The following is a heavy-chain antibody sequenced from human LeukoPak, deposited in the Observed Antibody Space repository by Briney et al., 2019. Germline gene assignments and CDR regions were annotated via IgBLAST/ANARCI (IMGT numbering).Heavy chain of an antibody. CDR1: GFTFSSYS. CDR2: ISSSSSYI. V-gene: IGHV3-21*01. J-gene: IGHJ6*02. CDR3: ASPSYGDYEGYYFYGMDV. D-gene: IGHD4-17*01. Sequence: TGGSLRLSCAASGFTFSSYSMNWVRQAPGKGLEWVSSISSSSSYIYYADSVKGRFTISRDNAKNSLYLQMNSLRAEDTAVYYCASPSYGDYEGYYFYGMDVWGQGTTVTVSS.